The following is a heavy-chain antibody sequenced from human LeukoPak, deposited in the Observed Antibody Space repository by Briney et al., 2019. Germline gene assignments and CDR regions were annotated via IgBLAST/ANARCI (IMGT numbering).Heavy chain of an antibody. V-gene: IGHV3-33*01. CDR3: ARLWGGNGYSGGSLNL. J-gene: IGHJ5*02. Sequence: GGSLRLSCAVSGYTFSRHGIHWVRQAPGKGLEWVAVVWYDGRNRDYVDSVKGRFTISKDNSNNMVFLQMDRLRAEDTAVYYCARLWGGNGYSGGSLNLWGQGTLVTVSS. CDR1: GYTFSRHG. CDR2: VWYDGRNR. D-gene: IGHD3-16*01.